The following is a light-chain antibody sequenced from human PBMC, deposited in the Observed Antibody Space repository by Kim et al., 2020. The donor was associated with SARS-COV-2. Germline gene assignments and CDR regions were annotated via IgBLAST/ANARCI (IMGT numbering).Light chain of an antibody. Sequence: GQRVALSCSGSSSNVGGNSINWYQQFPGTAPKLLMYDNNQRPSGVPDRFSGSKSGTSASLAISGLQSEDEADYYCASWDDSLNGYVFGTGTKVTVL. J-gene: IGLJ1*01. V-gene: IGLV1-44*01. CDR3: ASWDDSLNGYV. CDR1: SSNVGGNS. CDR2: DNN.